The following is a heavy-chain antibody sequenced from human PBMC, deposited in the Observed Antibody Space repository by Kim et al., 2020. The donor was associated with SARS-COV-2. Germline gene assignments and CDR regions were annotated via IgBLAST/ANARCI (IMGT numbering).Heavy chain of an antibody. V-gene: IGHV3-23*01. J-gene: IGHJ4*02. CDR3: AEVTHCSGGSCYSGFDY. Sequence: GGSLRLSCAASGFTFSSYAMSWVRQAPGKGLEWVSAISGSGGSTYYADSVKGRFTISRDNSKNTLYLQMNSLRAEDTAVYYCAEVTHCSGGSCYSGFDYWGQGTLVTVSS. CDR2: ISGSGGST. D-gene: IGHD2-15*01. CDR1: GFTFSSYA.